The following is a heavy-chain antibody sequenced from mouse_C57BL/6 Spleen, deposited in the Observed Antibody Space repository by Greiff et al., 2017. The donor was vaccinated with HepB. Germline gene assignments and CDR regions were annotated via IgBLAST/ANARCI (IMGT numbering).Heavy chain of an antibody. CDR1: GFSLTSYG. CDR3: ARTTGWCFDV. Sequence: QVQLKESGPGLVQPSQSLSITCTVSGFSLTSYGVHWVRQSPGKGLEWLGVIWSGGSTDYNAAFISRLSISKDNSKSQVFFKMNSLQADDTAIYYCARTTGWCFDVWGTGTPVTVSS. J-gene: IGHJ1*03. V-gene: IGHV2-2*01. CDR2: IWSGGST. D-gene: IGHD4-1*01.